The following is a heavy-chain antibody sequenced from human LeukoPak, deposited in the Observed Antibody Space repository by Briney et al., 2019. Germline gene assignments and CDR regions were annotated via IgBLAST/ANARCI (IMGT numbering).Heavy chain of an antibody. CDR3: VRREYGGYAVDY. J-gene: IGHJ4*02. D-gene: IGHD5-12*01. CDR1: GYSFTTYL. Sequence: GESLKISCKGSGYSFTTYLFGWVRRLPGKGLEWMGVIYPADSETRYSPSFRGQVTISADKSISTAYLQWSSLKASDIAMYYCVRREYGGYAVDYWGQGTLVTVSS. V-gene: IGHV5-51*01. CDR2: IYPADSET.